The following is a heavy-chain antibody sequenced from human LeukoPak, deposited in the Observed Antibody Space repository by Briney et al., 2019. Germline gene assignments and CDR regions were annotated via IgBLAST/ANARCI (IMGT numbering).Heavy chain of an antibody. CDR3: AKDREFIVGAPLTFDY. CDR2: ISGSGGST. D-gene: IGHD1-26*01. Sequence: KSGGSLRLSCAASGFTFSSYAMSWVRQAPGKGLEWVSAISGSGGSTYYADSVEGRFTISRDNSKNTLYLQMNSLRAEDTAVYYCAKDREFIVGAPLTFDYWGQGTLVTVSS. CDR1: GFTFSSYA. V-gene: IGHV3-23*01. J-gene: IGHJ4*02.